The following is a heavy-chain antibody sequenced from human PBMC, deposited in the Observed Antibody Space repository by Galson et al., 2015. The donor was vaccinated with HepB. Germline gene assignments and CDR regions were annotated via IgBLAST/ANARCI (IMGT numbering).Heavy chain of an antibody. V-gene: IGHV4-61*01. CDR1: GGSVSSESHY. Sequence: QVQLQESGPGLVKPSETLSLTCSVSGGSVSSESHYWNWIRQSPGVGLGWLGYIYFSGSPNYNPSLKSRVTMSVDTSKKQFSLELRSVTAADSAIYYCASSEVTTKPPNSFDVWGRGTMVTVSS. J-gene: IGHJ3*01. CDR3: ASSEVTTKPPNSFDV. CDR2: IYFSGSP. D-gene: IGHD4-11*01.